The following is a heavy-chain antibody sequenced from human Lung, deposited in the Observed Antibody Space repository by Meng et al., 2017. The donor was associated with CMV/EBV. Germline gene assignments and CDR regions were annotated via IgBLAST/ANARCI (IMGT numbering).Heavy chain of an antibody. D-gene: IGHD4-11*01. V-gene: IGHV3-15*01. CDR1: GFTFSNAW. CDR3: IRNDYSNY. Sequence: VQLVELGGGLVKPVGSLSLSCSASGFTFSNAWMSWVRQAPGKGLEWVGRIKSKTDGGTTDYAAPVKGRFTISRDDSKNTLYLQMNSLKTEDTAVYYCIRNDYSNYWGQGTLVTVSS. CDR2: IKSKTDGGTT. J-gene: IGHJ4*02.